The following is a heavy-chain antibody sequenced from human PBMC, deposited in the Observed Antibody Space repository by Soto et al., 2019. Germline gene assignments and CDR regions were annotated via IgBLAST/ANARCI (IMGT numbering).Heavy chain of an antibody. CDR2: ISGSGGST. Sequence: PGGSLRLSCAAPGFTFSSYAMSWVRQAPGKGLEWVSAISGSGGSTYYADSVKGRFTISRDNSKNTLYLQMNSLRAEDTAVYYCAFRGTSCYTGGGDCYSAPGAFDIWGQGTMVTVSS. V-gene: IGHV3-23*01. D-gene: IGHD2-21*01. J-gene: IGHJ3*02. CDR3: AFRGTSCYTGGGDCYSAPGAFDI. CDR1: GFTFSSYA.